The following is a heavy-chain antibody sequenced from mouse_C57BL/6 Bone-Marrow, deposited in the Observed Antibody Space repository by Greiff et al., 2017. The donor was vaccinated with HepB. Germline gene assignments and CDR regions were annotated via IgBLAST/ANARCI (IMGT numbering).Heavy chain of an antibody. J-gene: IGHJ3*01. V-gene: IGHV6-3*01. CDR2: IRLKSDNYAT. CDR1: GFTFSNYW. D-gene: IGHD2-5*01. Sequence: EVQRVESGGGLVQPGGSMKLSCVASGFTFSNYWMNWVRQSPEKGLEWVAQIRLKSDNYATHYAESVKGRFTIARDDSKSSVYLQMNNLRAEDTGIYYCTDYSRFAYWGQGTLVTVSA. CDR3: TDYSRFAY.